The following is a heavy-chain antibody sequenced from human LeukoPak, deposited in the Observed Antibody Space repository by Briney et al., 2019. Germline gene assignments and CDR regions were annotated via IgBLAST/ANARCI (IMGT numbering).Heavy chain of an antibody. V-gene: IGHV3-9*01. CDR2: INWSSGSI. CDR1: GFTFDDYV. Sequence: PGGSLRLSCAASGFTFDDYVMHWVRQAPGKGLEWVSGINWSSGSIGYADSVKGRFTISRDNAKNSLYLQMNSLRAEDTAVYYCARDRFHGSGSYYSVYYFDYWGQGTLVTVSS. J-gene: IGHJ4*02. D-gene: IGHD3-10*01. CDR3: ARDRFHGSGSYYSVYYFDY.